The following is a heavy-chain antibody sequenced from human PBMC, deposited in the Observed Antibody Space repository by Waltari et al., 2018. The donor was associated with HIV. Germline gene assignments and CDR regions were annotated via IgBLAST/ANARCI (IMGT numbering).Heavy chain of an antibody. J-gene: IGHJ4*02. CDR3: ARGRWVGYQLLCFDY. V-gene: IGHV4-34*01. CDR1: GGSFSGYY. Sequence: QVQLQQWGAGLLKPSETLSLTCAVYGGSFSGYYWSWIRQPPGKGLEWIGEINHSGSTNYNPSLKSRVTISVDTSKNQFSLKLSSVTAADTAVYYCARGRWVGYQLLCFDYWGQGTLVTVSS. D-gene: IGHD2-2*01. CDR2: INHSGST.